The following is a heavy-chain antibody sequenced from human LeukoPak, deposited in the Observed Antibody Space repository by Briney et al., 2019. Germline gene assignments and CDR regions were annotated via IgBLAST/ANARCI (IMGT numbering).Heavy chain of an antibody. Sequence: GGSLRLSCAASGFTFSSSAMHWVRQAPGKGLEWVTFIRYDGNEEYYADSVKGRFTISRDNSKNTLYLQMNSLRAEDTAVYYCAREIAVAGGTNFDYWGQGTLVTVSS. D-gene: IGHD6-19*01. V-gene: IGHV3-30*02. CDR3: AREIAVAGGTNFDY. CDR2: IRYDGNEE. CDR1: GFTFSSSA. J-gene: IGHJ4*02.